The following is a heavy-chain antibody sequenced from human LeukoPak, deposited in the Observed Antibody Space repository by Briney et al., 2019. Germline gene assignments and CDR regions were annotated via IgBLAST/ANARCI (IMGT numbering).Heavy chain of an antibody. J-gene: IGHJ1*01. V-gene: IGHV4-34*01. D-gene: IGHD3-22*01. CDR1: GFTFSSYW. CDR3: ARGAHDYYDSRGYSRKYFQH. CDR2: INHSGST. Sequence: PGGSLRLSCAASGFTFSSYWMSWIRQPPGKGLEWIGEINHSGSTNYNPSLKSRVTISVDTSKNQFSLKLSSVTAADTAVYYCARGAHDYYDSRGYSRKYFQHWGQGTLVTVSS.